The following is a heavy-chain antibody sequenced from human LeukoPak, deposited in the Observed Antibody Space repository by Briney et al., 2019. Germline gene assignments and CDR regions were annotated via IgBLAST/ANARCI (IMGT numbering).Heavy chain of an antibody. J-gene: IGHJ4*02. CDR1: GYTFTSYG. V-gene: IGHV1-18*01. CDR3: ARDQGLAVAGTFGY. CDR2: VSVYNGNT. D-gene: IGHD6-19*01. Sequence: ASVKVSCKASGYTFTSYGIGWVRQAPGQGLEWMGWVSVYNGNTNYAQKFQGRLTMTTDTSTSTAYMEPRSLRSDDTAVYFCARDQGLAVAGTFGYWGQGTLVAVSS.